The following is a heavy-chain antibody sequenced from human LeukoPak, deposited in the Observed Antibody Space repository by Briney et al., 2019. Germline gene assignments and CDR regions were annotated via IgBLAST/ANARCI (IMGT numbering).Heavy chain of an antibody. V-gene: IGHV3-48*03. J-gene: IGHJ3*02. Sequence: GGSLRLSCAASGFTFHSHEMNWVRQAPGKGLEWVAYISSSGTTYYSDSVMGRCTISRDTAKNSLFLQMNSLRAEDTAVYYCGRGGYCSSTICYAMNAFDIWGHGTMVTVSS. CDR1: GFTFHSHE. CDR3: GRGGYCSSTICYAMNAFDI. D-gene: IGHD2-2*03. CDR2: ISSSGTT.